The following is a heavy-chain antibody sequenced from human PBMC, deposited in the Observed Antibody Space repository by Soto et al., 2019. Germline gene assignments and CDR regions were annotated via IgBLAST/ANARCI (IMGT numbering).Heavy chain of an antibody. V-gene: IGHV4-59*01. Sequence: PSETLSLTRTVSGGSISSYYWSWIRQPPGKGLEWIGHIYYSGSTNYNPSLKSRVTISVDTSKNQFSLKLSSVTAADTAVYYCARLDRQNYYDSSGSLHYWGQGTLVTVSS. J-gene: IGHJ4*02. CDR2: IYYSGST. CDR3: ARLDRQNYYDSSGSLHY. CDR1: GGSISSYY. D-gene: IGHD3-22*01.